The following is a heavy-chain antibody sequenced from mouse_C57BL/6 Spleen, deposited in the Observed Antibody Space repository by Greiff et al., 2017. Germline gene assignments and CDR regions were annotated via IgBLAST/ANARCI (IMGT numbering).Heavy chain of an antibody. J-gene: IGHJ1*03. Sequence: VQLVESGPGLVAPSQSLSITCTVSGFSLTSYGVHWVRQPPGKGLEWLVVIWSDGSTTYNSALKSRLSISKDNSKSQVFLKMNSLQTDDTAMYYCARSPLYYDYPSYWYFDVWGTGTTVTVSS. CDR3: ARSPLYYDYPSYWYFDV. CDR1: GFSLTSYG. CDR2: IWSDGST. V-gene: IGHV2-6*03. D-gene: IGHD2-4*01.